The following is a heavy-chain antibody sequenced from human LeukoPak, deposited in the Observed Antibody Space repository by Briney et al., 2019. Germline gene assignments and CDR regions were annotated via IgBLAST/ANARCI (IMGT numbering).Heavy chain of an antibody. CDR3: ARDAVTLFDY. J-gene: IGHJ4*02. CDR1: GFTFRSYS. CDR2: IKYDGSEK. D-gene: IGHD4-17*01. V-gene: IGHV3-7*01. Sequence: PGGSLRLSCAASGFTFRSYSMSWVRQAPGKGLEWVAKIKYDGSEKYYVDSVKGRFTISRDNAENSLYLQMNSLGVDDTAVFYCARDAVTLFDYWGQGTLVTVSS.